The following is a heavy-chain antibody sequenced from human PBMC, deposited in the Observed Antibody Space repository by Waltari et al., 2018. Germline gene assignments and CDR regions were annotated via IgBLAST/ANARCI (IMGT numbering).Heavy chain of an antibody. Sequence: EVQLVESGGGLVKPGGSLRLSCAASGFTFSNAWMSWVRQAPGQGLEWVGRIKSKTDGGTTDYAAPVKGRFTISRDDSKNTLYLQMNSLKTEDTAVYYCTTDEVGYCSGGSCYSGYYYGMDVWGQGTTVTVSS. D-gene: IGHD2-15*01. J-gene: IGHJ6*02. CDR1: GFTFSNAW. V-gene: IGHV3-15*01. CDR2: IKSKTDGGTT. CDR3: TTDEVGYCSGGSCYSGYYYGMDV.